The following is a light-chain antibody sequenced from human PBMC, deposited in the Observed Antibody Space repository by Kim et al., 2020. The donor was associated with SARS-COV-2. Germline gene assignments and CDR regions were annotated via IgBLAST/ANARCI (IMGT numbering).Light chain of an antibody. V-gene: IGLV4-69*01. CDR3: QTWGTGIVV. Sequence: QLVLTQSPSASASLGASIKLTCTLSSGHSDYDIAWHQQQPDKGPRYLMKLNGDGTHTKGDEMPDRFSGSSSGAERYLTISRLQSDDEAVYYCQTWGTGIVVFGGGTQLTVL. CDR1: SGHSDYD. CDR2: LNGDGTH. J-gene: IGLJ2*01.